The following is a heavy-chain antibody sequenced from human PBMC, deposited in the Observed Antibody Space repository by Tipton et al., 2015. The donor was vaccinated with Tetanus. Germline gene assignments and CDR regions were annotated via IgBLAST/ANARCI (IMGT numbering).Heavy chain of an antibody. V-gene: IGHV4-30-2*01. J-gene: IGHJ4*02. D-gene: IGHD5-12*01. CDR3: VRGRGLGAYSFGFEY. CDR2: IYQTDST. Sequence: TLSLTCNVSGALITTGGYSWGWIRQPPGQGLEWLGYIYQTDSTYYNPSVRSRLTLSLRRSKNQVSLKLSSVTAAGTAVYYCVRGRGLGAYSFGFEYWGQGALVTVSS. CDR1: GALITTGGYS.